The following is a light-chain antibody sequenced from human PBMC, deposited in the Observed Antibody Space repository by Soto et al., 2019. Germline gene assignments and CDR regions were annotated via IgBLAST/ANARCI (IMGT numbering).Light chain of an antibody. Sequence: QSVLTQPASVSGSPGQSIAISCTGTSSDVGAYDYVSWYQQHPDRAPRLVIYEVSNRPSGVSNRFSGSKSVNTATLTIPGLQAEDEADYYCASHTTTNTRVFGTGTKVTVL. CDR2: EVS. V-gene: IGLV2-14*03. CDR3: ASHTTTNTRV. J-gene: IGLJ1*01. CDR1: SSDVGAYDY.